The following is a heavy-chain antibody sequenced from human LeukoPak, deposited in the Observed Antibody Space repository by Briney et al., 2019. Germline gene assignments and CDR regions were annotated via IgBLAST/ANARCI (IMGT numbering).Heavy chain of an antibody. CDR1: GFTFSSYS. CDR2: ISSNSVYI. CDR3: ARNSLVYCSTTSCSFDY. J-gene: IGHJ4*02. D-gene: IGHD2-2*01. V-gene: IGHV3-21*01. Sequence: GGSLRLSCAASGFTFSSYSMNWVRQAPGKGLEWVSSISSNSVYIYYADSVKGRFTISRDDAKNSLYLRMNSLRAEDTAVYYCARNSLVYCSTTSCSFDYWGQGTLVTVSS.